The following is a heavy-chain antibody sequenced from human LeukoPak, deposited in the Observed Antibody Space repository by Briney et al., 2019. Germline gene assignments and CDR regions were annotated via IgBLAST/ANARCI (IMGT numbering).Heavy chain of an antibody. D-gene: IGHD3-22*01. CDR2: IIPIFGTA. CDR3: ARGLSGYDSSGYYAWWFDP. J-gene: IGHJ5*02. CDR1: GGTFSSYA. Sequence: SVKVSCRASGGTFSSYAISWVRQAPGQGLEWMGGIIPIFGTANYAQKFQGRVTITADESTSTAYMGLSSLRSEDTAVYYCARGLSGYDSSGYYAWWFDPWGQGTLVTVSS. V-gene: IGHV1-69*13.